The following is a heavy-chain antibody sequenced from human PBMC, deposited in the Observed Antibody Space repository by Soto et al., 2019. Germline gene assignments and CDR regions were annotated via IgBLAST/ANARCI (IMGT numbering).Heavy chain of an antibody. J-gene: IGHJ4*02. CDR3: ARYTRYYASSGYSTFFDY. D-gene: IGHD3-22*01. CDR1: GGSISSYY. CDR2: IYYSGST. Sequence: PSETLSLTCTVSGGSISSYYWSWIRQPPGKGLEWIGYIYYSGSTNYNPSLKSRVTISVDTSKNQFSLKLSSVTAADTAVYYCARYTRYYASSGYSTFFDYWGQGTLVTVSS. V-gene: IGHV4-59*01.